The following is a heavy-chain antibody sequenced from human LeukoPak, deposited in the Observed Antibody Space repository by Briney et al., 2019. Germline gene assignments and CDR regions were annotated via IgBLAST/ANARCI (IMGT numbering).Heavy chain of an antibody. V-gene: IGHV4-34*01. CDR2: INHSGST. Sequence: SETLSLTCAVYGGSFSGYYWSWIRQPPGKGLEWIGEINHSGSTNYNPSLKSRVTISVDTSKNQFSLKLSSVTAADTAVYYCARTRYYYSSGSYFGYWGQGTLVTVSS. CDR1: GGSFSGYY. J-gene: IGHJ4*02. D-gene: IGHD3-10*01. CDR3: ARTRYYYSSGSYFGY.